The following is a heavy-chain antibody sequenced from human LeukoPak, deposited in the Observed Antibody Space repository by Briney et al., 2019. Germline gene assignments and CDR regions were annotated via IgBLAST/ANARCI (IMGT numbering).Heavy chain of an antibody. CDR1: GYTFTGYY. D-gene: IGHD2-15*01. V-gene: IGHV1-2*02. Sequence: ASVKVSCKASGYTFTGYYMHWVRQAPGQGLEWMGWINPNSGGTNYAQKFQGRVTMTRDTSISTAYMELSRLRSGDTAVYYCARALGYCSGGSCYSFGYWGQGTLVTVSS. J-gene: IGHJ4*02. CDR2: INPNSGGT. CDR3: ARALGYCSGGSCYSFGY.